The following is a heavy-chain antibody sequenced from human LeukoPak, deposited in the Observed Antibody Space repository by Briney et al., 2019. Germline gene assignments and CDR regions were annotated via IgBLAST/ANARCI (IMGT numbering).Heavy chain of an antibody. V-gene: IGHV3-74*01. J-gene: IGHJ3*02. Sequence: GGSLRLSCAASGFTFSSYWMHWVRQVPGEGLVWVSRISEDGSTTNYADSVRGRFTISRDNAKNSLYLQMNSLRAEDTAVYYCAREARVTHDAFDIWGQGTMVTVSS. CDR3: AREARVTHDAFDI. CDR1: GFTFSSYW. D-gene: IGHD4-11*01. CDR2: ISEDGSTT.